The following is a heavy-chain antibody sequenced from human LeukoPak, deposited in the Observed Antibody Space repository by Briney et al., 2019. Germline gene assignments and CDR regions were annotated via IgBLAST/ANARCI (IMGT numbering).Heavy chain of an antibody. V-gene: IGHV4-38-2*02. J-gene: IGHJ4*02. CDR3: ARARSSGYPDY. D-gene: IGHD3-22*01. CDR2: IYHSGST. Sequence: SETLSLTCTVSAYSISSSYYWGWIRQPPGKGLEWIGSIYHSGSTYYNPSLKSRVTISVDTSKNQFSLKLSSVTAADTAVYYCARARSSGYPDYWGQGTLVTVSS. CDR1: AYSISSSYY.